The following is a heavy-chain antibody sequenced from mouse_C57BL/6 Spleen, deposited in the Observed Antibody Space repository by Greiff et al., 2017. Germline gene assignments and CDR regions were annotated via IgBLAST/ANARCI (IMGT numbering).Heavy chain of an antibody. CDR1: GYTFTDYY. J-gene: IGHJ3*01. D-gene: IGHD2-3*01. Sequence: QVQLQQSGAELVRPGASVKLSCKASGYTFTDYYINWVKQRPGQGLEWIARIYPGSGNTYYNEKFKGKATLTAEKSSSTAYMQLSSLTSEDSAVYFCAREGVYDGYYVAYWGQGTLVTVSA. CDR3: AREGVYDGYYVAY. CDR2: IYPGSGNT. V-gene: IGHV1-76*01.